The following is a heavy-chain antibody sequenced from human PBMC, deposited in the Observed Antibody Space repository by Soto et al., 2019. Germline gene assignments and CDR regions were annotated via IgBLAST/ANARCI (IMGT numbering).Heavy chain of an antibody. D-gene: IGHD3-22*01. J-gene: IGHJ3*02. Sequence: SETLSLTCTVSGASISSPTYYCAWIRQPPGKGLEWIGSIRSSGSTYYSPSLKSRVTISVDTSKNQFSLKLSSVTAADTAVYYCARLAPAAYYYDSSGTKGAFDIWGQGTMVTVSS. V-gene: IGHV4-39*07. CDR1: GASISSPTYY. CDR2: IRSSGST. CDR3: ARLAPAAYYYDSSGTKGAFDI.